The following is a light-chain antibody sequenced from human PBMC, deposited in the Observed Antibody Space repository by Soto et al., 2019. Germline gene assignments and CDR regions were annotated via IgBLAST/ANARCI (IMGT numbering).Light chain of an antibody. V-gene: IGKV3-15*01. CDR3: LQYHGWPRT. J-gene: IGKJ1*01. Sequence: EIVMTQSPATLSVSPGARGTLSCRASQSVNIKLAWYQQKPGQAPRLLIYAASARATGIPARFSGSGSGTEFTLTISSLQSEDFAVYYCLQYHGWPRTFGQGTQVEI. CDR1: QSVNIK. CDR2: AAS.